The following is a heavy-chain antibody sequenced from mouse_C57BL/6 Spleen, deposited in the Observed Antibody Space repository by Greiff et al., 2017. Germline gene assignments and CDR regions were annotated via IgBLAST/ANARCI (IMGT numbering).Heavy chain of an antibody. CDR3: ARSLITTVVAPGYFDV. CDR2: IWTGGGT. V-gene: IGHV2-9-1*01. Sequence: VKLVESGPGLVAPSQSLSITCTVSGFSLTSYAISWVRQPPGKGLEWLGVIWTGGGTNYNSALKSKLSISKDNSKSQVFLKMNSLQTDDTARYYCARSLITTVVAPGYFDVWGTGTTVTVSS. CDR1: GFSLTSYA. J-gene: IGHJ1*03. D-gene: IGHD1-1*01.